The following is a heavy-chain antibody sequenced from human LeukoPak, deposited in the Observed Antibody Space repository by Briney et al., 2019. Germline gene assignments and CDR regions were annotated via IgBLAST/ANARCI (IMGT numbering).Heavy chain of an antibody. D-gene: IGHD7-27*01. J-gene: IGHJ4*02. CDR2: IYYSGST. V-gene: IGHV4-59*01. CDR1: GGSISSYY. CDR3: ARDQLGWADY. Sequence: KPSETLSLTCTVPGGSISSYYWSWVRQPPGKGLEWIGYIYYSGSTNYNPSLKSRVTTSVDTSKNHFSLKLSSVTAADTAVYYCARDQLGWADYWGQGTLVTVSS.